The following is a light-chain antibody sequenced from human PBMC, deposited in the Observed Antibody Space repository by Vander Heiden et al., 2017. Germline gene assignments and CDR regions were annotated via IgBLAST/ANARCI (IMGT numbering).Light chain of an antibody. V-gene: IGLV6-57*01. J-gene: IGLJ2*01. Sequence: NFKLTQPHSVSESPGKTVTISCTRSSGSIASNYVQWYQQRPGSSPTTVIYEDNQRPSVVPDRFSGSIDSSSNSASLTISGLKTEDEADYYCQSYDSSNHVVFGGGTKLTVL. CDR3: QSYDSSNHVV. CDR1: SGSIASNY. CDR2: EDN.